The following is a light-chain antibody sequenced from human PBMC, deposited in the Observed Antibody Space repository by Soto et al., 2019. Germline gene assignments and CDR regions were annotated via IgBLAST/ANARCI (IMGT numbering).Light chain of an antibody. CDR1: SSNIGAGYD. J-gene: IGLJ2*01. Sequence: QSVLTQPPSVSGAPGQRVTISCTGSSSNIGAGYDVHWYQHLPGRAPKLLIYGNNNRPSGAPDRFSGSKSGTSASLAITGLQAEDEADYYCQSYDSSLSGAVFGGGTKLTVL. V-gene: IGLV1-40*01. CDR3: QSYDSSLSGAV. CDR2: GNN.